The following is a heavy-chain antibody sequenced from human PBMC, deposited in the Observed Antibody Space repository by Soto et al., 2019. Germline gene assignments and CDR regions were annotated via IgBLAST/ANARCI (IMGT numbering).Heavy chain of an antibody. CDR3: ARGLHYYDSSGYYYAPFDY. CDR1: GGSFSGYY. CDR2: INHSGST. Sequence: LSLTCAVYGGSFSGYYWSWIRQPPGKGLEWIGEINHSGSTNYNPSLKSRVTISVDTSKNQFSLKLSSVTAADTAVYYCARGLHYYDSSGYYYAPFDYWGQGTLVTVSS. D-gene: IGHD3-22*01. J-gene: IGHJ4*02. V-gene: IGHV4-34*01.